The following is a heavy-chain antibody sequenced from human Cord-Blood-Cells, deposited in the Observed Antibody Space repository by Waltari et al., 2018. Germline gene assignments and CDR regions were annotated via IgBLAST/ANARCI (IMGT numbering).Heavy chain of an antibody. CDR1: GSSISSYY. CDR3: ARDSAAAGTNDAFDI. J-gene: IGHJ3*02. D-gene: IGHD6-13*01. CDR2: IYTSGST. V-gene: IGHV4-4*07. Sequence: QVQLQESGPGLVKPSETLSLTCTVSGSSISSYYLSWIRQPAGKGLEWIGRIYTSGSTNYNPSLKSRVTMSVDTSKNQFSLKLSSVTAADTAVYYCARDSAAAGTNDAFDIWGQGTMVTVSS.